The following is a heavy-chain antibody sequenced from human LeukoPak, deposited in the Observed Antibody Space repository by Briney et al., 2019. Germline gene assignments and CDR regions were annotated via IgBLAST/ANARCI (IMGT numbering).Heavy chain of an antibody. V-gene: IGHV4-4*07. Sequence: SETLSLTCTVSGGSISSYYWSWIRQPAGKGLEWIGRIYTSGSTNYNPSLKSRVTMSVDTSKNQFSLKLSSVTAADTAVYYCARDGGITMIVVPMEGDAFDIWGQGTMVTVSS. J-gene: IGHJ3*02. CDR3: ARDGGITMIVVPMEGDAFDI. CDR2: IYTSGST. D-gene: IGHD3-22*01. CDR1: GGSISSYY.